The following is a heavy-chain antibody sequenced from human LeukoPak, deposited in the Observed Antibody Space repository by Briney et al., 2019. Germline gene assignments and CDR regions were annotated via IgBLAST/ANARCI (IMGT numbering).Heavy chain of an antibody. V-gene: IGHV4-34*01. D-gene: IGHD6-13*01. J-gene: IGHJ6*03. CDR3: SRPPQQQLVRYYMDV. CDR1: GGSFSGYY. CDR2: INHSGST. Sequence: PSETLSLTCAVYGGSFSGYYWSWIRQPPGKGLEWIGEINHSGSTNYNPSLKSRVTISVDTSKNQFSLKLSSVTAADTAVYYCSRPPQQQLVRYYMDVWGKGTTVTISS.